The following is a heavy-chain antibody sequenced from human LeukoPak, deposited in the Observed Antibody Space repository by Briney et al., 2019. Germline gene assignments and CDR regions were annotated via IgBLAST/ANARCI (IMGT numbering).Heavy chain of an antibody. CDR3: AKAIAVAGPSVVYFDY. CDR2: ISGSGGNT. CDR1: GFTFSDYY. D-gene: IGHD6-19*01. V-gene: IGHV3-23*01. Sequence: PGGSLRLSCAASGFTFSDYYMSWIRQAPGKGLEWVSGISGSGGNTYYADSVKGRFTISRDKSKNTLFLQMNSLRAEDTAVYYCAKAIAVAGPSVVYFDYWGQGTLVTVSS. J-gene: IGHJ4*02.